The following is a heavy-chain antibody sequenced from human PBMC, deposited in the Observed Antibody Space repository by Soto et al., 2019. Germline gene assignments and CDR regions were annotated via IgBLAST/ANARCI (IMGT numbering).Heavy chain of an antibody. J-gene: IGHJ4*02. CDR2: IWYDGSNK. D-gene: IGHD3-22*01. CDR3: AREFHYYDSSGYYY. CDR1: GFTFSSYG. V-gene: IGHV3-33*01. Sequence: PGGSLRLSCAASGFTFSSYGMHWVRQAPGKGLEWVAVIWYDGSNKYYADSVKGRFTISRDNSKNTLYLQMNSLRAEDTAVYYCAREFHYYDSSGYYYWGQGTLVTVSS.